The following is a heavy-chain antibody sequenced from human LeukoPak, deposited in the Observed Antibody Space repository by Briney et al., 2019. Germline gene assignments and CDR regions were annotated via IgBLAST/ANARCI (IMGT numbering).Heavy chain of an antibody. J-gene: IGHJ4*02. Sequence: PGGTLRLSCAASGFTFSSYTMNCVRQAPGKGLEGVSSISSSMSYIYNPDSLKGRFTISRDNAKNSLYLQMNSLRAEDTAVYYCARDHSSSTSCFPSGTNYFDSWGQGTPVTVSS. V-gene: IGHV3-21*01. CDR2: ISSSMSYI. CDR3: ARDHSSSTSCFPSGTNYFDS. D-gene: IGHD2-2*01. CDR1: GFTFSSYT.